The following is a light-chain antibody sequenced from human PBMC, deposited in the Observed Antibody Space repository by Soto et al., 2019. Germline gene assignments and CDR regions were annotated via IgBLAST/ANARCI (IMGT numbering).Light chain of an antibody. J-gene: IGKJ1*01. CDR2: RAS. CDR3: QQYDNLPPWT. Sequence: EIVLTQSPGTLSLSPGERATLSCRASQSVTNNFLAWYQQKPGQAPRLLISRASSRATGIPARFSGSGSGTQFTLTISSLQSEDFAVYYCQQYDNLPPWTFGQGTKVDIK. V-gene: IGKV3D-15*01. CDR1: QSVTNN.